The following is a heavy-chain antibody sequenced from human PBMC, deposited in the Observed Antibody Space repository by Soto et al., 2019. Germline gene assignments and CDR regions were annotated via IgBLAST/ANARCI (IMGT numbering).Heavy chain of an antibody. CDR3: AKDIGVGDSSGSTYYYYGMDV. CDR2: ISWNSGSI. D-gene: IGHD3-22*01. J-gene: IGHJ6*02. CDR1: GFTFDDYA. V-gene: IGHV3-9*01. Sequence: EVQLVESGGGLVQPGRSLRLSCAASGFTFDDYAMPWVRQAPGKGLEWVSGISWNSGSIGYADSVKGRFTISRDNAKNSLYLQMNSLRAEDTALYYCAKDIGVGDSSGSTYYYYGMDVWGQGTTVTVSS.